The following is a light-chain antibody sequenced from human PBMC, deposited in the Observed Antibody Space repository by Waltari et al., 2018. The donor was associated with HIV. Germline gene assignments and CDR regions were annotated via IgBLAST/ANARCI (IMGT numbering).Light chain of an antibody. CDR1: VLAKKK. CDR2: KDS. Sequence: SYELTQPSSVSVSPGQTARLTCSGDVLAKKKKKGRWFQQKPGQAPVLVIYKDSERPSGIPERFSGSSSGTTVTLTISGAQVEDEADYYCYSAADINRVFGGGTKLTVL. V-gene: IGLV3-27*01. J-gene: IGLJ3*02. CDR3: YSAADINRV.